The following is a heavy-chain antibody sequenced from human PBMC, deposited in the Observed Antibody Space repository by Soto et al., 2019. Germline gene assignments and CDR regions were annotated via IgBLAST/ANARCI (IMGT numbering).Heavy chain of an antibody. J-gene: IGHJ4*02. CDR2: IIPIFGRP. CDR1: GGTFSTLA. D-gene: IGHD4-17*01. Sequence: QVQLVQSGTEVKKPGSSVKVSCKASGGTFSTLAVSWVRQAPGQGLEWMGGIIPIFGRPVYAQKFQGSVTSTADESTSIVYMELSSLSSEDTAVYYCARAPYEDYAVPEPNYFDSWGQGTLVTVSS. CDR3: ARAPYEDYAVPEPNYFDS. V-gene: IGHV1-69*01.